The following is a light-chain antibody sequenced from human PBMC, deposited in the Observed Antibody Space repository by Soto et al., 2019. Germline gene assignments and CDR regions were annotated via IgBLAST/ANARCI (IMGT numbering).Light chain of an antibody. CDR3: VLYMGSGTWV. CDR1: PGSVSTIHY. V-gene: IGLV8-61*01. J-gene: IGLJ3*02. CDR2: STN. Sequence: QTVVTQEPSSSVSPGGSVTLTCGLSPGSVSTIHYASWYQQTPGQAPRTLIYSTNTRSAGVPDRFSGSILGNKAALTISGAQPDDESDYYCVLYMGSGTWVFGGGTKLTVL.